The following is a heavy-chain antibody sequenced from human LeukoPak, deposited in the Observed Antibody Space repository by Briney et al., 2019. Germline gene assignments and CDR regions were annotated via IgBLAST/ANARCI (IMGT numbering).Heavy chain of an antibody. CDR2: INHSGST. CDR1: GGSFSGYY. J-gene: IGHJ4*02. D-gene: IGHD2/OR15-2a*01. CDR3: AREHDSSNFDY. Sequence: SETLSLTCAVYGGSFSGYYWSWIRQPPGKGLEWIGEINHSGSTNYNPSLKSRVTISVDTSKNQFSLKLSSVTAADTAVYYCAREHDSSNFDYWGQGTLVTVSS. V-gene: IGHV4-34*01.